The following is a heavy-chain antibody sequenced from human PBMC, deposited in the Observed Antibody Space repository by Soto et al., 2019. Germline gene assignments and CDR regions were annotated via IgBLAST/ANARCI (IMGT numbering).Heavy chain of an antibody. V-gene: IGHV3-15*01. CDR3: TKIEPLEEELDY. CDR1: GFTFTNVW. J-gene: IGHJ4*02. D-gene: IGHD1-26*01. Sequence: EVQLVESGGGLVKPGESLRLSCAVSGFTFTNVWMSWVRQAPGKGLERVGRIKSKTAGETIDYAAVVKGRFTISRDDSKNTLYLQMNSLKTEDTAVYYCTKIEPLEEELDYWGRGTLLTVSS. CDR2: IKSKTAGETI.